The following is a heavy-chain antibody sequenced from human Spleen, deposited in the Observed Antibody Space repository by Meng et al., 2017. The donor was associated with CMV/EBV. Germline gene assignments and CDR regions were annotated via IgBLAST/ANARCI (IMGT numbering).Heavy chain of an antibody. D-gene: IGHD5-24*01. CDR1: GGSFSGYY. Sequence: VQLQQVGPDFLNPSGPLHLPCAFYGGSFSGYYWSWIRQPPGKGLEWIGEINHSGSTNYNPSLKSRVTMSVDTSKNQFSLKLSSVTAADTAVYYCARATITRRWGYNSYYFDYWGQGTLVTVSS. CDR2: INHSGST. J-gene: IGHJ4*02. CDR3: ARATITRRWGYNSYYFDY. V-gene: IGHV4-34*01.